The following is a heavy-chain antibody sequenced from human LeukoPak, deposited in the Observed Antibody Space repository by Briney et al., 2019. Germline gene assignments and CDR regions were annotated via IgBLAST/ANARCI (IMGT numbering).Heavy chain of an antibody. D-gene: IGHD3-22*01. J-gene: IGHJ4*02. CDR1: GGPFSGYY. CDR3: ATRPYYYDSSGYYYYYYFDY. Sequence: SETLSLTCDVYGGPFSGYYWSWIREPTGKGLEWIGEINHSGSTNYNPSLKSRVTISVDTSKNQFSLKLSSVTAADTAVYYCATRPYYYDSSGYYYYYYFDYWGQGTLVTVSS. CDR2: INHSGST. V-gene: IGHV4-34*01.